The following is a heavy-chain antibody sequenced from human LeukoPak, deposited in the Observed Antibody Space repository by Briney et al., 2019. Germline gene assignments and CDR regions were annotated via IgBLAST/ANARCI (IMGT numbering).Heavy chain of an antibody. J-gene: IGHJ4*02. D-gene: IGHD1-1*01. V-gene: IGHV4-39*07. CDR1: GVSITSSDYY. Sequence: SATLSLTCTVSGVSITSSDYYWAWIRQPPGKGLEWIGSFFYSVNTYYNPSLKSRVTISMDASNNQLSLTLHYVAAADTAVYYCARGRNWNFLSHFDYWGQGALVTVSS. CDR3: ARGRNWNFLSHFDY. CDR2: FFYSVNT.